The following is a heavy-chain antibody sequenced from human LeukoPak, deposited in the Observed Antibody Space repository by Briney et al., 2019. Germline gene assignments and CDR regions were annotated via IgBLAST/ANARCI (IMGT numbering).Heavy chain of an antibody. Sequence: GASVKVSCKASGYTFTDSSIHWVRQAPGQGLEWMGWINCGSGVTKYAEKFQGRVSMTRDTSISTAYMDLSRLTSDDTAIYYCARDGGGTYQDFDYWGQGTLVTVSS. V-gene: IGHV1-2*02. CDR3: ARDGGGTYQDFDY. J-gene: IGHJ4*02. CDR2: INCGSGVT. D-gene: IGHD1-26*01. CDR1: GYTFTDSS.